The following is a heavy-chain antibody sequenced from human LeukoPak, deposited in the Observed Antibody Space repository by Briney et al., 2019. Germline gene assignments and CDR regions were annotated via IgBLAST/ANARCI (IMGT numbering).Heavy chain of an antibody. CDR2: INWNGGST. D-gene: IGHD6-13*01. J-gene: IGHJ3*02. CDR3: ARPTIAAAGTGAFDI. CDR1: GFTFDDYG. Sequence: RPGGSLRLSCAASGFTFDDYGMSWVRQAPGKGLEWVSGINWNGGSTGYADSVKGRFTISRDSAKNSLYLQMNSLRAEDTALYYCARPTIAAAGTGAFDIWGQGTMVTVSS. V-gene: IGHV3-20*04.